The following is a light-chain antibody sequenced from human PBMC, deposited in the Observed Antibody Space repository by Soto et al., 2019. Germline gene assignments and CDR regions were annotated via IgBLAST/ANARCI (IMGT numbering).Light chain of an antibody. V-gene: IGKV3-11*01. CDR3: QQRYSWPPIT. J-gene: IGKJ5*01. CDR1: QSVSGN. CDR2: DAS. Sequence: EIVMTQSPATLSVSPGERATLSCRASQSVSGNLAWYQQKPGQAPRLLISDASNRATGIPARFSGSGSETDFTLTISSLEPEDFAVYYCQQRYSWPPITFGQGTRLEIK.